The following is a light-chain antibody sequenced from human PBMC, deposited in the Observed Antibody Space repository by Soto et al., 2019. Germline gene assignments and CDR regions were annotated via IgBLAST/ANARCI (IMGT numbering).Light chain of an antibody. J-gene: IGKJ1*01. Sequence: EIVLTQSPGTLSMSPGERATLSCRASQSISSNYLAWYQQKPGQAPRLLIYGPSSSATGIPDRFSGSGSGTDFTLTISRLEAEDFAVYYCQQYGSSPRTFGQGTKVEFK. CDR1: QSISSNY. CDR2: GPS. CDR3: QQYGSSPRT. V-gene: IGKV3-20*01.